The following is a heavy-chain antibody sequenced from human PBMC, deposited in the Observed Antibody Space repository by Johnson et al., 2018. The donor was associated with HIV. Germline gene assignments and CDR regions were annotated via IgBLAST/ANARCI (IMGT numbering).Heavy chain of an antibody. J-gene: IGHJ3*02. CDR1: GFTFSSYA. V-gene: IGHV3-30*14. CDR2: ISYDGSNK. Sequence: QMQLVESGGGVVQPGRSLRLSCAASGFTFSSYAMHWVRQAPGKGLEWVAVISYDGSNKYYADSVKGRFTISRDNSKNTLYLQMNSLSAGDTAVYYCARVMYGGSSKSAAFDIWGQGTMVTVSS. CDR3: ARVMYGGSSKSAAFDI. D-gene: IGHD1-26*01.